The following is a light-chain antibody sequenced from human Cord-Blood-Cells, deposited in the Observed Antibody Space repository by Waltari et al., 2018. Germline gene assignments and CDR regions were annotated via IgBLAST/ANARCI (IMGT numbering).Light chain of an antibody. CDR3: SSYTSSSTVV. Sequence: QSALTQPASVSGSPGQSLTISCTGTSSDVGGYNYVSWYQQPPGKAPKLMIYDVSNRPSGVSNRFSGSKSGDTASLTISGLQAEDEADYYCSSYTSSSTVVFGGGTKLTVL. J-gene: IGLJ2*01. CDR1: SSDVGGYNY. CDR2: DVS. V-gene: IGLV2-14*01.